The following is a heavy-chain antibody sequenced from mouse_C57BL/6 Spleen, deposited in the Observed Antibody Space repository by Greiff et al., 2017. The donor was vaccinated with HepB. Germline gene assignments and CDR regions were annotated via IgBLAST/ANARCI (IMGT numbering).Heavy chain of an antibody. J-gene: IGHJ4*01. D-gene: IGHD1-1*01. CDR1: GYTFTDYY. V-gene: IGHV1-26*01. Sequence: EVQLQQSGPELVKPGASVKISCKASGYTFTDYYMNWVKQSHGKSLEWIGDINPNNGGTSYNQKFKGKATLTVDKSSSTAYMELRSLTSEDSAVYYCARYYYGSSPDYAMDYWGQGTSVTVSS. CDR2: INPNNGGT. CDR3: ARYYYGSSPDYAMDY.